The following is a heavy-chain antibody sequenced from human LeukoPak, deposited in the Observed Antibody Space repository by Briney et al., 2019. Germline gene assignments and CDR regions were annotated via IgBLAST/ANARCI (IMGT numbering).Heavy chain of an antibody. Sequence: PGKSLRLSCAASGFTFSSYAMHRVRHAPGKGLEWVAVISYDGSNKNYADSLKGRFTISRDNSKNTLYLQMNSLRPEDTAIYYCARLSIQWTPEMYYFDYWGQGTLVTVSS. CDR1: GFTFSSYA. D-gene: IGHD5-12*01. CDR2: ISYDGSNK. V-gene: IGHV3-30*04. J-gene: IGHJ4*02. CDR3: ARLSIQWTPEMYYFDY.